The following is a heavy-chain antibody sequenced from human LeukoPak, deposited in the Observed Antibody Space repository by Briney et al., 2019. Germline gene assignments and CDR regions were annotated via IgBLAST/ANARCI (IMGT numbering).Heavy chain of an antibody. V-gene: IGHV1-46*01. Sequence: ASVKVSCKASGYTFTSYYMHWVRQAPGQGLEWMGIINPSGGSTSYAQKFQGRVTMTRDMSTSTVYMELSSLRSEDTAVYYCARGSYYYDSSGYSGHYFDYWGQGTLVTVSS. D-gene: IGHD3-22*01. CDR2: INPSGGST. CDR1: GYTFTSYY. J-gene: IGHJ4*02. CDR3: ARGSYYYDSSGYSGHYFDY.